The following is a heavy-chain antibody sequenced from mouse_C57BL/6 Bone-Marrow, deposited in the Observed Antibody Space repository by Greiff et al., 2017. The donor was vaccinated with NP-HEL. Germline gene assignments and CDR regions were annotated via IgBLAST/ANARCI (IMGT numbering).Heavy chain of an antibody. V-gene: IGHV1-54*01. J-gene: IGHJ4*01. CDR1: GYAFTNYL. Sequence: QVQLQQSGAELVRPGTSVKVSCKASGYAFTNYLIEWVKQRPGQGLEWIGVINPGSGGTNYNEKFKGKATLTADKSSSTAYMQLSSLTSEDSAGYFCAKVYYYGSSRYAMDYWGQGTSVTVSS. D-gene: IGHD1-1*01. CDR2: INPGSGGT. CDR3: AKVYYYGSSRYAMDY.